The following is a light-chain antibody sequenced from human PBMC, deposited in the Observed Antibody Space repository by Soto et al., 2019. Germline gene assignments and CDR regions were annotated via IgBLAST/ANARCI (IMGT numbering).Light chain of an antibody. Sequence: EIVLTQSPGTLSLSPGERATLSCRASQSVSSTYLAWYQQKPGQAPRLLISGASSRATGMPDRFSGSGSGTDFTLTITRLEPEDFAVYYCQQYGSSPKTFGQGTKVEIK. CDR3: QQYGSSPKT. V-gene: IGKV3-20*01. CDR2: GAS. CDR1: QSVSSTY. J-gene: IGKJ1*01.